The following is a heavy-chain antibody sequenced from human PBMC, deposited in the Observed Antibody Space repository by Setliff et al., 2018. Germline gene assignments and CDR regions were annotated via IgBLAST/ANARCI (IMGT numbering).Heavy chain of an antibody. V-gene: IGHV1-69*05. D-gene: IGHD1-26*01. CDR2: ISAIFGTA. CDR3: ARDVSGSEGS. Sequence: SVKVSCKASGYTFTNYGINWVRQAPGQGLEWLGWISAIFGTANYAQKFQGRVTITTDESTSTAYMELSSLRSEDTAVYYCARDVSGSEGSWGQGTLVTVSS. CDR1: GYTFTNYG. J-gene: IGHJ4*02.